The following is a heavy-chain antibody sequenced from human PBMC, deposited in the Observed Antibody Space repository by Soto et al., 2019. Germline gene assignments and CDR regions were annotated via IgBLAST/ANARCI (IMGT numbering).Heavy chain of an antibody. V-gene: IGHV4-30-4*01. Sequence: SETLSLTCTVSGGSISSGDYYWSWIRQPPGKGLEWIGYIYYSGSTYYNPSLKSRVTISVDTSKNQFSLKLSSVTAADTAVYYCARGGYYDLNPFDYWGQGTLVTVSS. J-gene: IGHJ4*02. CDR3: ARGGYYDLNPFDY. D-gene: IGHD3-3*01. CDR2: IYYSGST. CDR1: GGSISSGDYY.